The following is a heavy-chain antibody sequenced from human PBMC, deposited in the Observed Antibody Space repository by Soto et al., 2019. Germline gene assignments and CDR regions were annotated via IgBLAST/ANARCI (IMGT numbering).Heavy chain of an antibody. J-gene: IGHJ5*02. CDR1: GGSISSSSYY. CDR3: ARQYVVVAATSWFDP. V-gene: IGHV4-39*01. CDR2: IYYSGSA. Sequence: SETLSLTCTVSGGSISSSSYYWGWIRQPPGKGLEWIGSIYYSGSAYYNPSLKSRVTISVDTSKNQFSLKLSSVTAADTAVYYCARQYVVVAATSWFDPWGQGTLVTVSS. D-gene: IGHD2-15*01.